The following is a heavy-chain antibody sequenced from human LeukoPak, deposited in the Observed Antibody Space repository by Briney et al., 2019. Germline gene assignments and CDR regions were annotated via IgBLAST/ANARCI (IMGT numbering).Heavy chain of an antibody. J-gene: IGHJ4*02. CDR2: IYTSGST. V-gene: IGHV4-4*07. CDR1: GGSISSYY. D-gene: IGHD3-10*01. CDR3: ARTRNGSGSCYFDY. Sequence: PSETLSLTCTVSGGSISSYYWSWIRQPAGKGLEWIGRIYTSGSTNYNPSLKSRVTMSVDTSKNQFSLKLSSVTAADTAVYYCARTRNGSGSCYFDYWGQGTLVTVSS.